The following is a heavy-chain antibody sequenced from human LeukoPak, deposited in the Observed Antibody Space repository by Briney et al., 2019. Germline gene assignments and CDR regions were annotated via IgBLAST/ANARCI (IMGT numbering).Heavy chain of an antibody. CDR3: ARGQWELPYYFDY. J-gene: IGHJ4*02. Sequence: KSSETLSLTCAVYGGSFSGYYWSWIRRPPGKGLEWIGEINHSGSTNYNPSLKSRVTISVDTSKNQFSLKLSSVTAADTVVYYCARGQWELPYYFDYWGQGTLVTVSS. D-gene: IGHD1-26*01. CDR1: GGSFSGYY. V-gene: IGHV4-34*01. CDR2: INHSGST.